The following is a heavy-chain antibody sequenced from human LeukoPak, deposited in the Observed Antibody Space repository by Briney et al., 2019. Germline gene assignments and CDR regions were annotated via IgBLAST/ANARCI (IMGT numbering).Heavy chain of an antibody. D-gene: IGHD3-22*01. CDR2: ISYDGSNK. J-gene: IGHJ4*02. V-gene: IGHV3-30-3*01. CDR1: GFTFSSYA. Sequence: GGSLRLFCAASGFTFSSYAMHWVRQAPGNGLEWVAVISYDGSNKYYADSVKGRFTISRDNSKNTLYLQMNSLRAEDTAVYYCARDLVDYYDSSGYYPPSYWGQGTLVTVSS. CDR3: ARDLVDYYDSSGYYPPSY.